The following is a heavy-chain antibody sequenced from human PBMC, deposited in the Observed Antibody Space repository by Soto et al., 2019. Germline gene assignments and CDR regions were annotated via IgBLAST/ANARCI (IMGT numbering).Heavy chain of an antibody. D-gene: IGHD2-2*01. J-gene: IGHJ5*02. V-gene: IGHV1-3*01. CDR3: AREGGDIVVVPAAMSWFDP. CDR2: INAGNGNT. CDR1: GYTFTSYA. Sequence: QVQLVQSGAEVKKPGASVKVSCKASGYTFTSYAMHRVRQAPGQRLEWMGWINAGNGNTKYSQKFQGRVTITRDTSASTAYMELSSLRSEDTAVYYCAREGGDIVVVPAAMSWFDPWGQGTLVTVSS.